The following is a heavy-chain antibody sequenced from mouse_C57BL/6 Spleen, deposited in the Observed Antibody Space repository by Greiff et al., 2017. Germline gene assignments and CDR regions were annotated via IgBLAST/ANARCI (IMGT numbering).Heavy chain of an antibody. D-gene: IGHD1-1*01. J-gene: IGHJ2*01. CDR3: TTYYYGN. Sequence: VQLQESGAELVRPGASVTLSCKASGYTFTDYEMHWVKQTPVHGLEWIGAIDPETGGTAYNQKFKGKAILTADKSSSTAYMELRSLTSEDSAVYYYTTYYYGNWGQGTTLTVSS. CDR2: IDPETGGT. CDR1: GYTFTDYE. V-gene: IGHV1-15*01.